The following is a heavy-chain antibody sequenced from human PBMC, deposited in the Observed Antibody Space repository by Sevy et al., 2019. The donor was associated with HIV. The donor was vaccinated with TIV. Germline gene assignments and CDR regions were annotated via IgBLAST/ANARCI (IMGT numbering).Heavy chain of an antibody. J-gene: IGHJ1*01. CDR3: AKNHYELVSYFEH. CDR2: ISGSGGTK. Sequence: GRSLRLSCSTSRVSFTNPAMSWLRQAPGKGLEWVASISGSGGTKYYAGSVRGRFSISRDDSEDTVYLQMSSLRAEDTAVYYCAKNHYELVSYFEHWGQGTLVTVSS. V-gene: IGHV3-23*01. CDR1: RVSFTNPA. D-gene: IGHD3-22*01.